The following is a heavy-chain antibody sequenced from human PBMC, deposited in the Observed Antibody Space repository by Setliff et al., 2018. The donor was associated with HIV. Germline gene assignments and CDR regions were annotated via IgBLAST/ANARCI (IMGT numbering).Heavy chain of an antibody. V-gene: IGHV3-23*01. J-gene: IGHJ3*01. CDR1: GFRFSDYT. CDR2: ISGSGDTI. CDR3: AKPANGG. Sequence: LRLSCAPSGFRFSDYTMTWVRQAPGKGLECVSGISGSGDTIYYADSVKGRFTISRDNSKNILSLQMNSLRAEDTAVYYCAKPANGGWGQGLMVTVSS.